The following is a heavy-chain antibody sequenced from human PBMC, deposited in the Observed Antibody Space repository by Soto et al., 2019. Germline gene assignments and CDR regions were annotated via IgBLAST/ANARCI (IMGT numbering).Heavy chain of an antibody. CDR1: GGSFSGYY. CDR2: INHSGST. V-gene: IGHV4-34*01. J-gene: IGHJ1*01. CDR3: ARLGRDVVVTAKGVYFQH. Sequence: SETLSLTCAVYGGSFSGYYWSWIRQPPGKGLEWIGEINHSGSTNYNPSLKSRVTISVDTSKNQFSRKLSSVTAADTAVYYCARLGRDVVVTAKGVYFQHWGQGTLVTVSS. D-gene: IGHD2-21*02.